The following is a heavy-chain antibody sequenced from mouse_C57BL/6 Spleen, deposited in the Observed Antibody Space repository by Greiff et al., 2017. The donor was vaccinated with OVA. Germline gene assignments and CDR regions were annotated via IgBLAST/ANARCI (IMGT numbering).Heavy chain of an antibody. J-gene: IGHJ3*01. CDR2: INPGSGGT. CDR3: ARSDSAWFAY. Sequence: QVQLQQSGAELVRPGTSVKVSCKASGYAFTNYLIEWVKQRPGQGLEWIGVINPGSGGTNYNEKFKGKATLTADKSSSTAYMQLSSLTSEDSAVYFCARSDSAWFAYWGQGTLVTVSA. CDR1: GYAFTNYL. V-gene: IGHV1-54*01.